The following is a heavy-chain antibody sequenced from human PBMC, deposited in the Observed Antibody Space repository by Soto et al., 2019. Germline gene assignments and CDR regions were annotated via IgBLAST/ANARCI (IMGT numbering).Heavy chain of an antibody. J-gene: IGHJ4*02. CDR3: PRDRNGITLFHC. D-gene: IGHD1-26*01. V-gene: IGHV4-59*01. Sequence: QVHLQESGPGLVKPSETLSLTCTVSGASIRNYYWSWIRQPPGKGLEWIGFSYYSGSTNYNPSLNSRVTMAVDTSKTHFSLKLTSVPAADTAVYSCPRDRNGITLFHCRGQGIVAT. CDR1: GASIRNYY. CDR2: SYYSGST.